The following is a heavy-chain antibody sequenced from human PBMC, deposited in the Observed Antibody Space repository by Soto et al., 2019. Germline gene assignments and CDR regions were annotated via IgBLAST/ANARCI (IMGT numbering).Heavy chain of an antibody. CDR1: GVSISSGDYY. V-gene: IGHV4-30-4*01. J-gene: IGHJ4*02. D-gene: IGHD3-22*01. CDR2: IYYSGST. CDR3: ARASPPSRYDSSGYYLDY. Sequence: SETLSLTGPVSGVSISSGDYYWRWVRQPPGKGLEWIGYIYYSGSTYYNPSLKSRVTISVDTSKNQFSLKLSSVTATDTAVYYCARASPPSRYDSSGYYLDYWGQGTLVTVSS.